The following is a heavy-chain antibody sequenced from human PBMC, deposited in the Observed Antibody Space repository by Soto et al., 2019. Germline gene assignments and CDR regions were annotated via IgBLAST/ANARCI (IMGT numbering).Heavy chain of an antibody. CDR1: GGSIISYY. D-gene: IGHD2-15*01. CDR2: IYYSGST. V-gene: IGHV4-59*08. Sequence: PSETLSLTCTVSGGSIISYYWSWIRQPPGKGLEWIGYIYYSGSTNYNPSLKSRVTISVDTSKNQFSLKLSSVTAADTAVYYCARRKVAASWYYYYYYLDVWGKGTTVSVSS. CDR3: ARRKVAASWYYYYYYLDV. J-gene: IGHJ6*03.